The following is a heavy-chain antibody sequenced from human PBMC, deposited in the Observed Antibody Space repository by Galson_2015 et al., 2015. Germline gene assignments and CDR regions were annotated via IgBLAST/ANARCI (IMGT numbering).Heavy chain of an antibody. V-gene: IGHV3-48*02. CDR3: VKGGFGTAIDY. CDR1: GFTFSSYT. Sequence: SLRLSCAASGFTFSSYTMNWVRQAPGKGLEWVSYISSSNYIVYCPGSVKGRFTISRDNAKNSLYLEMNSLRDEDTAVYYCVKGGFGTAIDYWGQGTLVSVSS. J-gene: IGHJ4*02. D-gene: IGHD3-10*01. CDR2: ISSSNYIV.